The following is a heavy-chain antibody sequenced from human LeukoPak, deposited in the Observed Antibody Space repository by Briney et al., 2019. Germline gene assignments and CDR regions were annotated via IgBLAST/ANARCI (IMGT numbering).Heavy chain of an antibody. CDR3: ARDLSGYDTFDY. V-gene: IGHV3-23*01. J-gene: IGHJ4*02. D-gene: IGHD5-12*01. Sequence: GGSLRLSCAASGFTFSNYGMNWVRQAPGKGLEWVSGISPSGDITYYADSVKGRFTISRDNSKNTLYLQMNSLRAEDTAVYYCARDLSGYDTFDYWGQGTLVTVSS. CDR1: GFTFSNYG. CDR2: ISPSGDIT.